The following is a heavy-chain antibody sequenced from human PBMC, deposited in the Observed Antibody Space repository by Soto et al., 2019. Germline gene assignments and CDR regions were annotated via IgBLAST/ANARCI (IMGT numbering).Heavy chain of an antibody. Sequence: PSETLSLTCTVSGGSISSYYWSWIRQPPGKGLEWIGYIYYSGSTNYNPSLKSRVTISVDTSKNQFSLKLSSVTAADTAVYYCANAGYWSGGSSYGMDLWGQGTTVTVSS. V-gene: IGHV4-59*01. CDR2: IYYSGST. D-gene: IGHD2-15*01. CDR3: ANAGYWSGGSSYGMDL. CDR1: GGSISSYY. J-gene: IGHJ6*02.